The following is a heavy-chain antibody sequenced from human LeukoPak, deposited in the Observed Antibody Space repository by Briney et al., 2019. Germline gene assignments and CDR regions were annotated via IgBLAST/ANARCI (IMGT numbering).Heavy chain of an antibody. CDR2: ITPSGRGA. V-gene: IGHV1-2*02. CDR1: GDTFTDHY. Sequence: ASVKVSCKASGDTFTDHYVQWVRQAPGRGLEWMGWITPSGRGANSAQKFQGRLTLSRDTSISTVYMELTRLTSDDTAIYYCARQDEAGYYFDYWGQGTLVTVSS. J-gene: IGHJ4*02. CDR3: ARQDEAGYYFDY.